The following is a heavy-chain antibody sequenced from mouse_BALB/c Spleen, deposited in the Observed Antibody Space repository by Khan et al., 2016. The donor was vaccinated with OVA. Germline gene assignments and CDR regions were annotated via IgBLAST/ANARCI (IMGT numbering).Heavy chain of an antibody. CDR3: TRIYRSDFDY. CDR2: INPHTGGT. V-gene: IGHV1-20*02. J-gene: IGHJ2*01. Sequence: VQVKQSGPELVRPGASVKISCKASGYSFTGYFMNWVMQSHGKSLEWIGRINPHTGGTYYNQRFKDKATLTVDESSRTAHMELPILASEDSAVYYCTRIYRSDFDYWGQGTTLTVSS. D-gene: IGHD1-1*01. CDR1: GYSFTGYF.